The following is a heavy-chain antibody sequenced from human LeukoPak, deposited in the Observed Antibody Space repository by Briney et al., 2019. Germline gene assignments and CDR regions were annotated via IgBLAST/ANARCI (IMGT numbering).Heavy chain of an antibody. CDR3: ARDSVRAAAGTGYYYYYYMDV. Sequence: SETLSLTCTVSGGSISSSSCYWDWIRQPPGKGLEWIESIYYSGSTYYNPSLKSRVTISVDTSKNQFSLKLSSVTAADTAVYYCARDSVRAAAGTGYYYYYYMDVWGKGTTVTISS. D-gene: IGHD6-13*01. CDR2: IYYSGST. CDR1: GGSISSSSCY. V-gene: IGHV4-39*07. J-gene: IGHJ6*03.